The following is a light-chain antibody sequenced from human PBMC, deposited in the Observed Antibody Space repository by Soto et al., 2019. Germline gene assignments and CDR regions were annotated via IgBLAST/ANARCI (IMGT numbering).Light chain of an antibody. CDR3: TSYTTTSTVI. V-gene: IGLV2-14*03. Sequence: QSVLTQAASVSGSPGQSITISCTGTSSDVGGYNYVSWYQQHPGKAPKLLIYDVNNRPSGVSNRFSGSKSGNTASLTISGLQAEDEADYYCTSYTTTSTVIFGGGTKLTVL. CDR2: DVN. J-gene: IGLJ2*01. CDR1: SSDVGGYNY.